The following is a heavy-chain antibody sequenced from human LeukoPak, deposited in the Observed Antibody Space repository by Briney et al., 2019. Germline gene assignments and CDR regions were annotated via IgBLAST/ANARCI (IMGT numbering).Heavy chain of an antibody. D-gene: IGHD1-26*01. J-gene: IGHJ4*02. V-gene: IGHV4-59*01. CDR2: ISYSGST. CDR1: GGSISSYY. CDR3: ARLSGSYFPRFGGTLDY. Sequence: SEPLSLTCTVSGGSISSYYWSWLRQPPGKGLEWIGYISYSGSTNYNPSLKSRVTISVDTSKNQFSLKLSSVTAADTAAYYCARLSGSYFPRFGGTLDYWGQGTLVTVSS.